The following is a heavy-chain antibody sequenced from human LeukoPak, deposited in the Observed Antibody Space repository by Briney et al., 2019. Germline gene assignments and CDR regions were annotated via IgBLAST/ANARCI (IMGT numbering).Heavy chain of an antibody. CDR2: INPNSGGT. Sequence: ASVKVSCKASGYTFTGYYMHWVRQAPGQGLEWMGWINPNSGGTNYAQKFQGRVTMTRDTSISTAYMELSRLRSDDTAVYYCARDRQTDFWSGYYTSYYYYYMDVWGKGTTVTVSS. V-gene: IGHV1-2*02. D-gene: IGHD3-3*01. CDR3: ARDRQTDFWSGYYTSYYYYYMDV. CDR1: GYTFTGYY. J-gene: IGHJ6*03.